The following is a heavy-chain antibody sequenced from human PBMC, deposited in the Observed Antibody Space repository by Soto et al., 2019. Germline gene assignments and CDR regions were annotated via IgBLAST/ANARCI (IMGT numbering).Heavy chain of an antibody. Sequence: ASVKVSCKASGYTFTGYYMHWVRQAPGQGLEWMGWINPNSGGTNYAQKLQGWVTMTRDTSISTAYMELSRLRSDDTAVYYCARGFPHGYCSGGSCYSDGAFDIWGQGTMVTVSS. CDR3: ARGFPHGYCSGGSCYSDGAFDI. CDR2: INPNSGGT. J-gene: IGHJ3*02. D-gene: IGHD2-15*01. CDR1: GYTFTGYY. V-gene: IGHV1-2*04.